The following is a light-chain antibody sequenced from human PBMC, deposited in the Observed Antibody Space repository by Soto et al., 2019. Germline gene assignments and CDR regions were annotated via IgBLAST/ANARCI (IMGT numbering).Light chain of an antibody. J-gene: IGKJ4*01. CDR3: QQYGTSPLT. CDR2: GAS. Sequence: EIVLTQSPGTLSSSPGERGTLSCRASQSVTSNYLAWYQQKPGQAPRLLIYGASSRATGIPDRFSGSGSGTYFTLTISSREPEDFELYYCQQYGTSPLTFGGGTKVKIK. CDR1: QSVTSNY. V-gene: IGKV3-20*01.